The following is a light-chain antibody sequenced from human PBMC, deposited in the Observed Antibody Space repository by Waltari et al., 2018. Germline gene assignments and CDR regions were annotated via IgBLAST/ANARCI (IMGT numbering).Light chain of an antibody. J-gene: IGLJ3*02. V-gene: IGLV2-14*03. CDR1: SSDVGSSNS. CDR3: SSQSSNNVVL. CDR2: DVS. Sequence: QSALTQPASVSGPPGQSITISCTGTSSDVGSSNSVSWYQDHPGQGPKVIIYDVSDRPSGVSARFSGSKSGNTASLTISGLQAEDEADYYCSSQSSNNVVLFGGGTKVTVL.